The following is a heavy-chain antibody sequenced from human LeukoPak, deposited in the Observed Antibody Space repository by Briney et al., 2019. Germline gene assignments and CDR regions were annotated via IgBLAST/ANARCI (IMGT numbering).Heavy chain of an antibody. CDR2: IDYSGST. CDR1: GASISSSY. CDR3: ARQGSGYRSEGFDF. Sequence: KPSETLSLTCTVSGASISSSYWSWIRQPPGQGLEWIGYIDYSGSTNYNPSLKSRVIISGDTSKNQLSLRLNSVTAADTAFYYCARQGSGYRSEGFDFWGQGTLVTVSS. J-gene: IGHJ4*02. D-gene: IGHD3-22*01. V-gene: IGHV4-59*08.